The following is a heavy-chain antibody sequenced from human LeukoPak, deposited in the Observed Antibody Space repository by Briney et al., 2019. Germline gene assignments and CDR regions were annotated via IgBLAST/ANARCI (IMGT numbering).Heavy chain of an antibody. CDR1: GFTFSSYA. Sequence: GGSLRLSCAASGFTFSSYAMSWVRQAPGKGLEWVSAISGSGGSTYYADSVKGQFTISRDNSKNTLYLQMNSLRAEDTAVYYCAKAGHRTYGSGSYLGYWGQGTLVTVSS. CDR3: AKAGHRTYGSGSYLGY. CDR2: ISGSGGST. J-gene: IGHJ4*02. V-gene: IGHV3-23*01. D-gene: IGHD3-10*01.